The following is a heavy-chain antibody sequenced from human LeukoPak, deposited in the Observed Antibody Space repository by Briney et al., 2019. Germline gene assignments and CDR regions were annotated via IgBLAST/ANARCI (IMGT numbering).Heavy chain of an antibody. D-gene: IGHD3-9*01. J-gene: IGHJ6*03. CDR1: GFTFSSYS. Sequence: GGSLRLSCAASGFTFSSYSMHWVRQAPGKGLEWVSYINRSSSYIYYADSVKGRFTISRDNAKNSLYLQMNSQRAEDTAVYYCARDGKLLYFDWVYYYYYMDVWGKGTTVTVSS. V-gene: IGHV3-21*01. CDR3: ARDGKLLYFDWVYYYYYMDV. CDR2: INRSSSYI.